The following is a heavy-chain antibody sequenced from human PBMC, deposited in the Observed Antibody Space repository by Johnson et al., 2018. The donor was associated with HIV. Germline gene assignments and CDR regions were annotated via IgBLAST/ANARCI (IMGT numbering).Heavy chain of an antibody. CDR2: ISGSGGST. J-gene: IGHJ3*02. V-gene: IGHV3-20*04. Sequence: VQLAESGGGVVRPGGSLRLSCAASGFNFDDYGMSWVRQTPGEGLEWVSGISGSGGSTYYADSVKGRFTISRDNSKNTLYLQMNSLRAEDTAVYYCARGRGSYSSSSPLPLDAFDIWGQGTMVTVSS. D-gene: IGHD6-6*01. CDR3: ARGRGSYSSSSPLPLDAFDI. CDR1: GFNFDDYG.